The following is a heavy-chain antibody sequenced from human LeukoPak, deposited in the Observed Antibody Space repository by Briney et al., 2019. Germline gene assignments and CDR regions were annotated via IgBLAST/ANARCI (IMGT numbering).Heavy chain of an antibody. V-gene: IGHV3-23*01. D-gene: IGHD3-10*01. CDR2: IRPSGDNT. Sequence: GGSLRLSCAASGFTFSSYDMTWVRQAPGRGLEWVSSIRPSGDNTYYGDSVKGRFTISRDNAKNTVYLQMNSLRAEDTAVYYCARGGKLLWFGELPQADAFDIWGQGTMVTVSS. CDR1: GFTFSSYD. CDR3: ARGGKLLWFGELPQADAFDI. J-gene: IGHJ3*02.